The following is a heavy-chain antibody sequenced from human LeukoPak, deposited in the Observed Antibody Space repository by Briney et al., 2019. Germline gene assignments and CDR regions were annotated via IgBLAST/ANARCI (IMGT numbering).Heavy chain of an antibody. CDR3: ARADVLLWFGERILRGYYYGMDV. D-gene: IGHD3-10*01. Sequence: GALRLSCAASGFTFSSYEMNWVRQAPGKGLEWVSYISSSGSTIYCADSVKGRFTISRDNAKNSLYLQMNSLRAEDTAVYYCARADVLLWFGERILRGYYYGMDVWGKGTTVTVSS. CDR2: ISSSGSTI. V-gene: IGHV3-48*03. J-gene: IGHJ6*04. CDR1: GFTFSSYE.